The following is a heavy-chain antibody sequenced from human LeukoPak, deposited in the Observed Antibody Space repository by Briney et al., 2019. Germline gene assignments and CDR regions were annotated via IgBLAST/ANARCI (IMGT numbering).Heavy chain of an antibody. J-gene: IGHJ6*02. D-gene: IGHD3-3*01. CDR3: ARDSTRFLSYYYGMDV. CDR2: IYYSGST. V-gene: IGHV4-59*01. CDR1: GGSINYYY. Sequence: PSETLSLTCTVSGGSINYYYWMWIRQPPGKGLEWIGYIYYSGSTNYNPSLKSRVTISVDTSKNQFSLKLSSVTAADTAVYYCARDSTRFLSYYYGMDVWGQGTTVTVSS.